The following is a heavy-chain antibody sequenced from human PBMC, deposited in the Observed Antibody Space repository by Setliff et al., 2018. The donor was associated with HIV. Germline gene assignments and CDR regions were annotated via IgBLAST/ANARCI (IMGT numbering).Heavy chain of an antibody. J-gene: IGHJ4*02. CDR1: GGSASNSRYY. Sequence: SETLSLTCTVSGGSASNSRYYWAWIRQPPGKGLEYIGSIYYNEKTYYSPSLKSRVTISLDTSKNQFSLKLSSVTAADTAIYFCAREGGYDYGYTIFYWGQGTLVTSPQ. V-gene: IGHV4-39*07. D-gene: IGHD5-18*01. CDR3: AREGGYDYGYTIFY. CDR2: IYYNEKT.